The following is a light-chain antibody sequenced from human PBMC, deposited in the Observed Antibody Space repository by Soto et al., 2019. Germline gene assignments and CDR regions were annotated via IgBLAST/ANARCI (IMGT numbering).Light chain of an antibody. J-gene: IGLJ1*01. CDR1: SSDVGDYNY. CDR3: SSYGGRNNLDV. V-gene: IGLV2-8*01. Sequence: QSVLTQPPSASGSPGQSVTISCTGTSSDVGDYNYVSWYQQQPGRAPKLMIYEVNKRPSGVPDRFSGSKSGNTASLTVSGLQAEDEADYCCSSYGGRNNLDVFGTGTKVTVL. CDR2: EVN.